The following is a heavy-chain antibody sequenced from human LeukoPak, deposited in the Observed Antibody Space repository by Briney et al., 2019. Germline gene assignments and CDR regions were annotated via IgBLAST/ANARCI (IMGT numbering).Heavy chain of an antibody. CDR3: TTDRPYSGGGDIAY. D-gene: IGHD3-16*02. CDR1: GFTFSNAW. V-gene: IGHV3-15*01. J-gene: IGHJ4*02. CDR2: IKSKVDGETT. Sequence: PGGSLRLSCAGSGFTFSNAWMTWVRQAPGKGLEWVGRIKSKVDGETTDYAAPVKGRFTISRDDSEIALYLQMNSLKAEDTAVYYCTTDRPYSGGGDIAYWGQGTLVTVSS.